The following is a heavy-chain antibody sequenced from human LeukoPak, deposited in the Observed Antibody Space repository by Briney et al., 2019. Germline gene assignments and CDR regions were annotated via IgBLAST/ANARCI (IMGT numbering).Heavy chain of an antibody. J-gene: IGHJ6*02. D-gene: IGHD3-9*01. V-gene: IGHV3-30-3*01. CDR2: ISYDGSDK. Sequence: GGSLRLSCAASGFTFSSYPMHWVRQAPGKGLEWVAVISYDGSDKHYADPVKGRFTISRDNSKNTLYLQMNSLRAEDTAVYYCARGSRLVLRYFDWLLNYGMDVWGQGTTVTVSS. CDR3: ARGSRLVLRYFDWLLNYGMDV. CDR1: GFTFSSYP.